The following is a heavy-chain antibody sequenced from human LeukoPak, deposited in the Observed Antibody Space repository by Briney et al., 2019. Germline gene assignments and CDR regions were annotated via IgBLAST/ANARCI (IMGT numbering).Heavy chain of an antibody. CDR1: GGSISSYY. D-gene: IGHD6-6*01. CDR3: ARIEYSSSCDY. Sequence: PSETLSLICTVSGGSISSYYWSWIRQPAGKGLEWIGRIYTSGSTYYNPSLKSRVTISVDTSKNQFSLKLSFVTAADTAVYYCARIEYSSSCDYWGQGTLVTVSS. J-gene: IGHJ4*02. CDR2: IYTSGST. V-gene: IGHV4-4*07.